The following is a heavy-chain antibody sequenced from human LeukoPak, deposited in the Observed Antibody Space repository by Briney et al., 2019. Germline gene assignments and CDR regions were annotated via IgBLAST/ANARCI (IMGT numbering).Heavy chain of an antibody. D-gene: IGHD5-18*01. CDR1: GFTFSSYE. CDR3: ARVPGYSYGKTASGY. Sequence: GGSLRLSCAASGFTFSSYEMNWVRQAPGKGLEWVSYISSSGSTIYYADSVKGRFTISRDNAKNSLYLQMNSLRAEDTAVYYCARVPGYSYGKTASGYWGQGTLVTVSS. J-gene: IGHJ4*02. CDR2: ISSSGSTI. V-gene: IGHV3-48*03.